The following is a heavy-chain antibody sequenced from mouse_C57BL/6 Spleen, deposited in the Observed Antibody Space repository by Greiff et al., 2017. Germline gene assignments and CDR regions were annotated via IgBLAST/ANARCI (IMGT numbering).Heavy chain of an antibody. Sequence: QVQLQQPGAELVRPGSSVKLSCKASGYTFTSYWMDWVKQRPGQGLEWIGNIYPSDSETHYNQKFKDKATLTVDKSSSTAYMQLSSLTSEDSAVYYCARRFNDQGMDYWGQGTSVTVSS. CDR3: ARRFNDQGMDY. CDR2: IYPSDSET. D-gene: IGHD2-3*01. CDR1: GYTFTSYW. J-gene: IGHJ4*01. V-gene: IGHV1-61*01.